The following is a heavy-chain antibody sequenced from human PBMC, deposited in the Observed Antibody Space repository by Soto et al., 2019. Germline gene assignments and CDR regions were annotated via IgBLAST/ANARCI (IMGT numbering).Heavy chain of an antibody. J-gene: IGHJ5*02. CDR2: IYYTGKT. V-gene: IGHV4-30-4*01. Sequence: QVQLQESGPGLVKPSQTLSLTCSVFGDYIHVGGYYWTWIRQRPGKGLEWMGYIYYTGKTYYNPSLESRLTMSVDRSKNQFSLRLTSVTAADTAVYFCGRDLTSNANCIDPWGQGTLVTVSS. D-gene: IGHD2-2*01. CDR3: GRDLTSNANCIDP. CDR1: GDYIHVGGYY.